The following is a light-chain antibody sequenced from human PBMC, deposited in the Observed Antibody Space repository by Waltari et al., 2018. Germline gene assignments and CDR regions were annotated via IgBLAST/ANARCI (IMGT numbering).Light chain of an antibody. CDR1: NIGTKR. CDR2: YDS. J-gene: IGLJ1*01. CDR3: QVWDANNDPGV. Sequence: SYVPTQPPSVSVAPGKTARITCGGNNIGTKRVHWYQQKPGQAPILVISYDSDRPSGIPERFSGSNSGNTATLTISRVEAADEADYYCQVWDANNDPGVFGTGTEVTVL. V-gene: IGLV3-21*04.